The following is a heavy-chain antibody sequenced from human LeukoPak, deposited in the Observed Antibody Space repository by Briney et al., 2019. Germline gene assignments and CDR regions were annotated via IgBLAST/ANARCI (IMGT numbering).Heavy chain of an antibody. CDR2: IYYSGST. CDR3: ARDRGTGTRFDP. D-gene: IGHD1-1*01. Sequence: SETLSLTCAVSGYSISSGYYWVLIRQPPRKGPEWIGYIYYSGSTYYNPSLKSRVTISVDTSKNQFSLKLSSVTAADTAVYYCARDRGTGTRFDPWGQGTLVTVSS. V-gene: IGHV4-38-2*02. CDR1: GYSISSGYY. J-gene: IGHJ5*02.